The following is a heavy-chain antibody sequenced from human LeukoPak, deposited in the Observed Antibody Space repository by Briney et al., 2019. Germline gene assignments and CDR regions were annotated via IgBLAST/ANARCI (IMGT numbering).Heavy chain of an antibody. CDR2: IYYSGIT. CDR1: GGSISSYY. D-gene: IGHD1-14*01. CDR3: ARYKNYYFDY. V-gene: IGHV4-59*01. J-gene: IGHJ4*02. Sequence: SETLSLTCTVSGGSISSYYWSWIRQPPGKGLECIGYIYYSGITNYNPSLKSRVTISVDTSKNQFSLKLSSMTAADTAVYYCARYKNYYFDYWGQGTLVTVFS.